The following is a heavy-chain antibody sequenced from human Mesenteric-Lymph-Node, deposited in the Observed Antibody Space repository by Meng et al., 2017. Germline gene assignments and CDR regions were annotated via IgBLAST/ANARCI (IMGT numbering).Heavy chain of an antibody. D-gene: IGHD5-18*01. V-gene: IGHV3-11*01. CDR3: ARDVDTGLVPSEY. CDR1: GFTFTDYY. Sequence: GESLKISCAASGFTFTDYYMIWIRQPPGKGLEWVAYISSGGGATQYADSVKGRFTISRDNARKSVFLQMNRLRVEDTAVYYCARDVDTGLVPSEYWGQGTTVTVSS. J-gene: IGHJ4*02. CDR2: ISSGGGAT.